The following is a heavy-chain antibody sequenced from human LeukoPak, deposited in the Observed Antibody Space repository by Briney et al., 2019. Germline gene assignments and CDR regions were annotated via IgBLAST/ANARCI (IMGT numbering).Heavy chain of an antibody. D-gene: IGHD1-20*01. CDR3: ARDHNYAFDN. J-gene: IGHJ4*02. V-gene: IGHV3-48*01. Sequence: GGSLRLSCAASGFTFSHYSMNWVRQAPGKGLEWISYVGISSGNIKYADSVKGRFTISGDSAKNSVYLQMNSLRVEDTAVYYCARDHNYAFDNWGQGTLVTVSS. CDR2: VGISSGNI. CDR1: GFTFSHYS.